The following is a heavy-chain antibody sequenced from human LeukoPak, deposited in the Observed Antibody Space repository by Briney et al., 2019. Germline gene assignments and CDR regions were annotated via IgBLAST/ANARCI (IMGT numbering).Heavy chain of an antibody. CDR2: LSGSGDNT. V-gene: IGHV3-23*01. CDR3: ATRGREGYNANYYGMDV. Sequence: GGSLRLSCAVSGFTFSNYGMNWVRQAPGKGLEWVSSLSGSGDNTFYADSAEGRFTIFRDNSRNMLYLQMNSLRAEDAAVYYCATRGREGYNANYYGMDVWGQGITVTVSS. D-gene: IGHD5-24*01. CDR1: GFTFSNYG. J-gene: IGHJ6*02.